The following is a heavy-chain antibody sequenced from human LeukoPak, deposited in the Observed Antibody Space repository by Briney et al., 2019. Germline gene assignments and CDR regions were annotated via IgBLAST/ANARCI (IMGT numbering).Heavy chain of an antibody. J-gene: IGHJ4*02. CDR2: IKQDGSEK. D-gene: IGHD5-18*01. V-gene: IGHV3-7*01. CDR3: ATYSTSTGYLNY. Sequence: GGFLRLSCAASGFTFSSYWMNWVRQAPGKGLEWVAYIKQDGSEKYYVDSVKGRFTVCRDNGENSLSLQMNSLRAEDTAVYYCATYSTSTGYLNYWGQGTLVTVSS. CDR1: GFTFSSYW.